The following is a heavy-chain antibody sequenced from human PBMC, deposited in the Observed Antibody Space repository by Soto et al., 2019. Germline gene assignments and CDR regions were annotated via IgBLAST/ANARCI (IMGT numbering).Heavy chain of an antibody. Sequence: TSETLSLTCTVSGGSISSSSYYWGWIRQPPGKGLEWIGSIYYSGSTYYNPSLKNRVTISVDTSKNQFSLKLSSVTAADTAVYYCARHGEYSGYLHFDYWGQGTLVTVSS. V-gene: IGHV4-39*01. D-gene: IGHD5-12*01. CDR1: GGSISSSSYY. CDR3: ARHGEYSGYLHFDY. CDR2: IYYSGST. J-gene: IGHJ4*02.